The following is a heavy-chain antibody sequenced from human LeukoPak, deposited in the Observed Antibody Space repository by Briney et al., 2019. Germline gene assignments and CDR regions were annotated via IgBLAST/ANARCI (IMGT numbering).Heavy chain of an antibody. CDR1: GYTFTSYD. Sequence: ASVKVSCKASGYTFTSYDINWVRQATGQGLEWMGWMNPNSGNTGYAQKFQGRVTMTRNTSISTAYMELSSLRSEDTAVYYCARRTQHDYYYYGMDVWGQETTVTVSS. CDR2: MNPNSGNT. V-gene: IGHV1-8*01. D-gene: IGHD1-14*01. J-gene: IGHJ6*02. CDR3: ARRTQHDYYYYGMDV.